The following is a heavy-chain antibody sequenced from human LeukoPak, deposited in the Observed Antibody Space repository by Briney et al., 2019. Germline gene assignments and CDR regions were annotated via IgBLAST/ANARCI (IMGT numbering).Heavy chain of an antibody. V-gene: IGHV4-4*07. CDR3: ARSGGSGTYYDGSFDH. CDR1: GGSITSYY. CDR2: IYTSGST. D-gene: IGHD1-26*01. J-gene: IGHJ4*02. Sequence: SETLSLTCTVSGGSITSYYWSWIRQAAGKGLEWIGRIYTSGSTSYNPSLKSRVTMSVDTSKNQFSLKLSSVTAADTAVYYCARSGGSGTYYDGSFDHWGQGTLVTVSS.